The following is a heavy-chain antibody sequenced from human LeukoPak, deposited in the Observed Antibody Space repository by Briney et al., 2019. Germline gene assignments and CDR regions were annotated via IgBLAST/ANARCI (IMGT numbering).Heavy chain of an antibody. V-gene: IGHV3-11*01. CDR2: ISGSGTTI. D-gene: IGHD3-22*01. CDR3: ARDWDYDSSGYYRDY. CDR1: GFTFSDYY. Sequence: GSLRLSCAASGFTFSDYYMSWIRQAPGKGLEWVSYISGSGTTIYYADSVKGRFTISRDNAKNSLYLQMNSLRAEDTAVYYCARDWDYDSSGYYRDYWGQGTLVTASS. J-gene: IGHJ4*02.